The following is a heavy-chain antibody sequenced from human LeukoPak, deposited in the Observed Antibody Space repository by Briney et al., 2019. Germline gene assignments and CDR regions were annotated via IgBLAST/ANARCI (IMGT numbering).Heavy chain of an antibody. J-gene: IGHJ4*02. D-gene: IGHD7-27*01. CDR2: IFYSGTT. CDR3: ARGANWGSPDY. Sequence: GSLRLSCSASGFAFSVYAMSWLRQPPGKGLEWIGSIFYSGTTYYNPSLKSRVTISVDTSKNQFSLKLSSVTAADTAVYYCARGANWGSPDYWGQGTLVTVSS. CDR1: GFAFSVYA. V-gene: IGHV4-38-2*02.